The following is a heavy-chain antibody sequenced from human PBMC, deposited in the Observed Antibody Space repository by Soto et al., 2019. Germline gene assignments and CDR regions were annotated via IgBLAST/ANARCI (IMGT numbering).Heavy chain of an antibody. CDR2: IFHSGNA. V-gene: IGHV4-59*01. CDR3: ARAHAPTLPFDY. CDR1: GGSMRNVY. J-gene: IGHJ4*01. Sequence: PSETLSLTCTVSGGSMRNVYWSWIRQPQGKRLEWIGFIFHSGNAKYNPSLKSRVTISIDTSKSQFSLSLDSVTAADTAVYFCARAHAPTLPFDYWGLGTLVTVSS. D-gene: IGHD2-15*01.